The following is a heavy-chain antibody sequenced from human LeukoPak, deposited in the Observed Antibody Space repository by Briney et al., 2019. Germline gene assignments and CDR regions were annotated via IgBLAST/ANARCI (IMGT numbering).Heavy chain of an antibody. CDR1: GGSISSYY. Sequence: SETLSLTCTVSGGSISSYYWSWIRQPPGKGLEWIGYIYYSGSTNYNPSLKSRVTISVDTSKNQFSLKLSSVTAADTAVYYCAREGEWLRLNYFDYWGQGTLVTVSS. D-gene: IGHD5-12*01. V-gene: IGHV4-59*12. CDR3: AREGEWLRLNYFDY. CDR2: IYYSGST. J-gene: IGHJ4*02.